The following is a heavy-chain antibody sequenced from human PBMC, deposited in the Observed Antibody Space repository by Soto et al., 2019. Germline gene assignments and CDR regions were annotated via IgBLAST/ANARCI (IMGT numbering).Heavy chain of an antibody. V-gene: IGHV4-34*01. CDR1: GGSLSGYY. CDR3: ARGTYYDFWSGYKKHYYYYGMDV. Sequence: SQTLSLTCAVYGGSLSGYYWSWIRQPTGKGLEWILEINHSGRTNYNPSLKSRVTISVDTSKNQFSLKLSSVTAADTAVYYCARGTYYDFWSGYKKHYYYYGMDVWGQGTTVTVSS. J-gene: IGHJ6*02. D-gene: IGHD3-3*01. CDR2: INHSGRT.